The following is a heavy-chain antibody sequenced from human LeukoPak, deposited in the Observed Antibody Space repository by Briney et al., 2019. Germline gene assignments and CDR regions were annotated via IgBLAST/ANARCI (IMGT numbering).Heavy chain of an antibody. CDR2: ITYDGSNK. V-gene: IGHV3-30*18. Sequence: GGSLRLSCAASGFTFSSYGMHWVRQAPGKGLEWVAIITYDGSNKYYADSVKGRFTISRDNSKNTLYLQMNSLRAEDTAVYYCAKDPLHCSSTSCWGQGTLVTVSS. D-gene: IGHD2-2*01. J-gene: IGHJ4*02. CDR3: AKDPLHCSSTSC. CDR1: GFTFSSYG.